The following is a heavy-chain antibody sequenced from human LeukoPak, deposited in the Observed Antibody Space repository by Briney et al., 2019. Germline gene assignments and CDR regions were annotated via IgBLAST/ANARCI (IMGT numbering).Heavy chain of an antibody. V-gene: IGHV4-34*01. Sequence: SETLSLTCTVSGGCLSNYYWIWIRQTPGKGLEWLGQINQSGRTNYNPSLKSRVTLSVDTSKNQFSLKLTSVTAADTAVYFCARESSGDYDFSYWGQGALVTVSS. CDR3: ARESSGDYDFSY. J-gene: IGHJ4*02. CDR2: INQSGRT. D-gene: IGHD4-17*01. CDR1: GGCLSNYY.